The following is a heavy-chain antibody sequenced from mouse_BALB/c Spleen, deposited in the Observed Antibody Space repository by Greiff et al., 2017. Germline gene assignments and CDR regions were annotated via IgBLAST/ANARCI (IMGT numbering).Heavy chain of an antibody. V-gene: IGHV5-6*01. Sequence: EVQLVESGGDLVKPGGSLKLSCAASGFTFSSYGMSWVRQTPDKRLEWVATISSGGSYTYYPDSVKGRFTISRDNAKNTLYLQMSSLKSEDTAMYYCARRGDGNYSYYFDYWGQGTTLTVSS. CDR1: GFTFSSYG. CDR3: ARRGDGNYSYYFDY. D-gene: IGHD2-1*01. CDR2: ISSGGSYT. J-gene: IGHJ2*01.